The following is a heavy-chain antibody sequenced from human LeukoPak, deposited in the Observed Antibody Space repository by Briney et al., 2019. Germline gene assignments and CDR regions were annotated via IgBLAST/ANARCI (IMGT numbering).Heavy chain of an antibody. J-gene: IGHJ5*02. CDR1: GFTFSSYA. D-gene: IGHD3-10*01. Sequence: GGSLRLSCAASGFTFSSYAMSWVRQAPGKAREWVSAISGSGGSTYYADSVKGRFTISRDNSENTLYLQMNSLRAEDTAVYYCAKDLYYYGYGFDPWGQGTLVTVSS. CDR2: ISGSGGST. CDR3: AKDLYYYGYGFDP. V-gene: IGHV3-23*01.